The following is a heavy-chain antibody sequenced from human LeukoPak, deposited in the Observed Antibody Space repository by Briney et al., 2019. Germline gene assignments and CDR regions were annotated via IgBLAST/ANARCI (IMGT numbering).Heavy chain of an antibody. D-gene: IGHD6-19*01. CDR1: GITFSSYS. V-gene: IGHV3-21*01. J-gene: IGHJ6*04. CDR3: ARDTYSSGWSPYYYGMDV. CDR2: ISSSSSYI. Sequence: GGSLRLSCAASGITFSSYSMNWVRQAPGKGLEWVSSISSSSSYIYYADSVKGRFTISRDNAKNSLYLQMNSLRAEDTAVYYCARDTYSSGWSPYYYGMDVWGKGTTVTVPS.